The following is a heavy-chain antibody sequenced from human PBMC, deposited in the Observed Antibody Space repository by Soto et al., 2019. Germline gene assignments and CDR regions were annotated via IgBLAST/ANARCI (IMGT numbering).Heavy chain of an antibody. CDR1: GYTFTSYG. CDR2: ISAYNGNT. J-gene: IGHJ6*02. D-gene: IGHD2-15*01. CDR3: ARGVVVALHYYYGMDV. V-gene: IGHV1-18*01. Sequence: QVQLVQSGAEVKKPGASVKVSCKASGYTFTSYGISWVRQAPGQGRDWMGWISAYNGNTNYAQQLQGRVTMTTDTSTSTAYMELRSLRSDDRAVYYCARGVVVALHYYYGMDVWGQGTTVTVSS.